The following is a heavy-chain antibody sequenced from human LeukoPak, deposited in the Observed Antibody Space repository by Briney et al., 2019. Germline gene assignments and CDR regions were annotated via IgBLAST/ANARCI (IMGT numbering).Heavy chain of an antibody. CDR1: GYTFTSYY. J-gene: IGHJ6*02. CDR2: INPSGGST. V-gene: IGHV1-46*01. Sequence: ATVKVSCKASGYTFTSYYMHWVRQAPGQGLEWMGIINPSGGSTSYAQKFQGRVTMTRDTSTSTVYMELSSLRSEDTAVYYCARDPAGTYGMDVWGQGTTVTVSS. CDR3: ARDPAGTYGMDV.